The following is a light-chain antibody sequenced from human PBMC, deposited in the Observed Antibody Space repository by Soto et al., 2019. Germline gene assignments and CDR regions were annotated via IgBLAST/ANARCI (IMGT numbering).Light chain of an antibody. J-gene: IGLJ1*01. CDR2: DVN. Sequence: QSVLTQPASVSGSPGQSIAVSCTGTSSDVGGYNFVSWYQHHPGKAPKLIIYDVNNRPSGVSDRFSGSKSGNTASLTISGLQAEDEADYYCTSYTTSFTYVSGAGTIVTVL. V-gene: IGLV2-14*03. CDR1: SSDVGGYNF. CDR3: TSYTTSFTYV.